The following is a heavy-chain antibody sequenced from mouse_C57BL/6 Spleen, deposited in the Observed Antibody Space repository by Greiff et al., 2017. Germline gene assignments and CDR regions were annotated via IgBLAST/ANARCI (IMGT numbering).Heavy chain of an antibody. CDR2: ISSGGDYI. V-gene: IGHV5-9-1*02. CDR1: GFTFSSYA. CDR3: TRVEGSSHWYFDV. D-gene: IGHD1-1*01. Sequence: EVKLVESGEGLVKPGGSLKLSCAASGFTFSSYAMSWVRQTPEKRLEWVAYISSGGDYIYYADTVKGRFTISRDNARNTLYLQMSSLKSEDTAMYYCTRVEGSSHWYFDVWGTGTTVTVSS. J-gene: IGHJ1*03.